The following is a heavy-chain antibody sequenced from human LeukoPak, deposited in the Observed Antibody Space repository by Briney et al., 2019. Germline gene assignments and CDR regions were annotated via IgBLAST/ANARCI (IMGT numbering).Heavy chain of an antibody. J-gene: IGHJ2*01. V-gene: IGHV3-23*01. CDR2: ISSSGSGGNT. Sequence: GGSLRLSCAASEFTFSSYAMHWARQAPGKGLEWVSGISSSGSGGNTYYADFVKGRFTISRDSSKNTLFLQMNTLRAEDTAIYYCAKDRTVGASYWYFDLWGRGTLVTVSS. CDR1: EFTFSSYA. D-gene: IGHD1-26*01. CDR3: AKDRTVGASYWYFDL.